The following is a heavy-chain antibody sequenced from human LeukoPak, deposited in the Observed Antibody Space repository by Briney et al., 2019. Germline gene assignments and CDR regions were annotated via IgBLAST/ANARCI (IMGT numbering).Heavy chain of an antibody. CDR3: AKDMSVEVGAFDY. V-gene: IGHV3-9*01. D-gene: IGHD1-26*01. Sequence: GGSLRLTCAASGFTFDDYAMHRVRHAPGKGLEWVSGISWNSGSIGYADSVKGRFTISRDNAKNSLYLQMNSLRAEDTALYYCAKDMSVEVGAFDYWGQGTLVTVSS. J-gene: IGHJ4*02. CDR1: GFTFDDYA. CDR2: ISWNSGSI.